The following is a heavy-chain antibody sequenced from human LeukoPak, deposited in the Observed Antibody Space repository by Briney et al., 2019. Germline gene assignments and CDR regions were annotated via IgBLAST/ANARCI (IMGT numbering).Heavy chain of an antibody. V-gene: IGHV3-15*01. CDR2: IRSKTDGGTA. CDR1: GFTFSNAC. J-gene: IGHJ2*01. CDR3: ATVYWYFDR. Sequence: AGTLRLSCAAYGFTFSNACMSWVRQAPGKGLEWVAFIRSKTDGGTADCGAPMTGSFTISRDDSENTLHRQTSSLKSEDAAVYCCATVYWYFDRWGLGPLVSVS.